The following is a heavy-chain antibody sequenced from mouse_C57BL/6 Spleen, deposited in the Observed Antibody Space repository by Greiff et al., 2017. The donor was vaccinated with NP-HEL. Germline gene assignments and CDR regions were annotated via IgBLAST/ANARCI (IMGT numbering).Heavy chain of an antibody. Sequence: QVQLQQPGAELVKPGASVKLSCTASGSTFTSYWMQWVQQRPGQGLEWIGEIDPSDSYTNYNQKFKGKATLTVDTSSSTAYMQLSSLTSEDSAVYYCARGQTRYAMDYWGQGTSVTVSS. J-gene: IGHJ4*01. CDR1: GSTFTSYW. D-gene: IGHD3-3*01. V-gene: IGHV1-50*01. CDR3: ARGQTRYAMDY. CDR2: IDPSDSYT.